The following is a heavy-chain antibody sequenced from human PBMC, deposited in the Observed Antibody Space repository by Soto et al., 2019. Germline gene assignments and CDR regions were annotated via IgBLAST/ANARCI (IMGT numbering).Heavy chain of an antibody. V-gene: IGHV3-30*18. CDR3: AKEYGSTWIDH. Sequence: PGGSLRLSCAASGFTFSTYGMHWVRQVPGKGLEWVAAMSYDGTKQYYVDSVKGRFTISRDNSRNTLFLQLNSLRDEDTAVYYCAKEYGSTWIDHWGQGTPVTVSS. D-gene: IGHD6-13*01. CDR1: GFTFSTYG. J-gene: IGHJ4*02. CDR2: MSYDGTKQ.